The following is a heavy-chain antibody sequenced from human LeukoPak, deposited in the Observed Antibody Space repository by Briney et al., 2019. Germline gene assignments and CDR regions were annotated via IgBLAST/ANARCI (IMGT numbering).Heavy chain of an antibody. V-gene: IGHV3-7*01. J-gene: IGHJ4*02. Sequence: GGSLRLSCAASGFTFSSYWMSWVRQAPGKGLEWVANIKQDGSEKYYVDSVKGRFTISRDNAKNTLYLQMNSLRAEDTAVYYCARVGYGGPDPFDYWGQGTLVTVSS. CDR3: ARVGYGGPDPFDY. CDR2: IKQDGSEK. CDR1: GFTFSSYW. D-gene: IGHD5-12*01.